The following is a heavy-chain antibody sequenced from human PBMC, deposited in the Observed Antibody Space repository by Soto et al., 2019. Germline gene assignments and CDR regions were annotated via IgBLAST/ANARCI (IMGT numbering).Heavy chain of an antibody. CDR1: NGSINSAGHF. Sequence: SETLSLTCSVSNGSINSAGHFWSWLRQHPGKGLEWLGYIYYTGSTYYNPALQRRAVFPIDTSKTRFSLKLTSVTAADTAVYYFARGFGGESLDYFDFWAQGTQVPVSS. V-gene: IGHV4-31*03. CDR3: ARGFGGESLDYFDF. D-gene: IGHD3-10*01. J-gene: IGHJ4*02. CDR2: IYYTGST.